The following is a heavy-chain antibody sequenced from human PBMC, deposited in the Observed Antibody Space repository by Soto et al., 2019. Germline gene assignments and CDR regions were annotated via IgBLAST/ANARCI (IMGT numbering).Heavy chain of an antibody. V-gene: IGHV3-30*18. CDR3: AKVFDTYYYDSIGYYDY. D-gene: IGHD3-22*01. J-gene: IGHJ4*02. CDR1: GFTFSSYG. CDR2: ISYDGSNK. Sequence: QVQLVESGGGVVQPGRSLRLSCAASGFTFSSYGMHWVRQAPGKGLEWVAVISYDGSNKYYADSVKGRFTISRDNSKNTLYLQMNSLRAEDTAVYHCAKVFDTYYYDSIGYYDYWGQGTLVTVSS.